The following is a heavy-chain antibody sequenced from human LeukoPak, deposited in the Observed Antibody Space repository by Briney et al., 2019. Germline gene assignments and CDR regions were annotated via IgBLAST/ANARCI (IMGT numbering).Heavy chain of an antibody. V-gene: IGHV3-23*01. Sequence: GGSLRLSCAVSGFTFSNYAMSWVRQTPARGLEWVSSINEVGDDTNYVDSVRGRFTVSRDNSKNTLYLQLNSLRAEDTALYYCSKCEPNTGWHFFDHWGPGILVTVS. CDR3: SKCEPNTGWHFFDH. J-gene: IGHJ5*02. CDR2: INEVGDDT. CDR1: GFTFSNYA. D-gene: IGHD6-19*01.